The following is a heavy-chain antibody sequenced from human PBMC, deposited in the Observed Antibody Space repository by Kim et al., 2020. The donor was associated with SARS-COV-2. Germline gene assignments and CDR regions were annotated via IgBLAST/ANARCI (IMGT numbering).Heavy chain of an antibody. CDR1: GFTVSSNY. CDR2: IYSGGST. J-gene: IGHJ4*02. D-gene: IGHD5-12*01. Sequence: GGSLRLSCAASGFTVSSNYMSWVRQAPGKGLEWVSVIYSGGSTYYADSVKGRFTISRDNSKNTLYLQMNSLRAEDTAVYYCARDLEIGDGYNDYWGQGTLVTVSS. CDR3: ARDLEIGDGYNDY. V-gene: IGHV3-66*01.